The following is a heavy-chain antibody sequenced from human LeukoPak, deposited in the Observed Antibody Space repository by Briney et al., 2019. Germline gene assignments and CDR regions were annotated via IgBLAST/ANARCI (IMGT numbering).Heavy chain of an antibody. CDR1: GYTFTSCG. J-gene: IGHJ4*02. D-gene: IGHD3-22*01. Sequence: GASVTVPCKASGYTFTSCGISWVRQAPGQGLEWMGWISAYNGNTNYAQKLQGRVTMTTDTSTSTAYMELRSLRSDDTAVYYCARGRRVYYDSSGYYYEFDYWGQGTLVTVSS. V-gene: IGHV1-18*01. CDR2: ISAYNGNT. CDR3: ARGRRVYYDSSGYYYEFDY.